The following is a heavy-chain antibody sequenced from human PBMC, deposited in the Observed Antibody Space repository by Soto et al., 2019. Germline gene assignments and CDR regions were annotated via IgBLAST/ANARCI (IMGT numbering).Heavy chain of an antibody. D-gene: IGHD3-10*01. CDR3: ASDRGGYYQKHYFKPGWFDA. CDR1: GGSISSGGYS. J-gene: IGHJ5*02. CDR2: IYHSGST. V-gene: IGHV4-30-2*01. Sequence: SDTLSLTCAVSGGSISSGGYSWSWIRQPPGKGLEWIGYIYHSGSTYYNPSLKSRVTISVDRSKNQFSLKLSSVTAADTAVYYCASDRGGYYQKHYFKPGWFDAWGQATLVTVSS.